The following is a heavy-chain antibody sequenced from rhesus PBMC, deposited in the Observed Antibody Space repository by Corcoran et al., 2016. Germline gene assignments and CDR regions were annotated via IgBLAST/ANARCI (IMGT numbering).Heavy chain of an antibody. Sequence: QLQLQESGPGLVKPSETLSVTCAVSGGSISSSYWSWIRQAPGKGLEWIGYIYGSGSSTNYNPSLKSRVTLSVDTSKNQLCLKLSAVTAADTAVYYCASDRYCTGSGCYALDYWGQGVLVTVSS. V-gene: IGHV4-169*02. CDR2: IYGSGSST. J-gene: IGHJ4*01. D-gene: IGHD2-21*01. CDR1: GGSISSSY. CDR3: ASDRYCTGSGCYALDY.